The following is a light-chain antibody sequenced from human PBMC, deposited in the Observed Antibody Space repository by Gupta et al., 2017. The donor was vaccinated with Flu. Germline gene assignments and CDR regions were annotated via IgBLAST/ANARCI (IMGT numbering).Light chain of an antibody. V-gene: IGLV7-43*01. CDR1: TGTVSSAYY. J-gene: IGLJ2*01. CDR2: GTN. Sequence: QTVVTQEASVTVSPGGTVTLTCASNTGTVSSAYYANWFQQKPGQAPRALIFGTNNRHSWTPARFSGSLLGGKAALTVSGVQTEDEADYHCLVYYGGAWFFGGGTKLTVL. CDR3: LVYYGGAWF.